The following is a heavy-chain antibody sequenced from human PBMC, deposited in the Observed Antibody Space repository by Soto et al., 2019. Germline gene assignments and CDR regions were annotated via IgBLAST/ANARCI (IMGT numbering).Heavy chain of an antibody. CDR1: GGTFSSYA. V-gene: IGHV1-69*13. CDR3: ARTRGKGPYSSGWSFDY. CDR2: IIPIFGTA. D-gene: IGHD6-19*01. Sequence: WASVKVSCKASGGTFSSYAISWVRQAPGQGLEWMGGIIPIFGTANYAQKFQGRVTITADESTSTAYMELSSLRSEDTAVYYCARTRGKGPYSSGWSFDYWGQGTLVTVPS. J-gene: IGHJ4*02.